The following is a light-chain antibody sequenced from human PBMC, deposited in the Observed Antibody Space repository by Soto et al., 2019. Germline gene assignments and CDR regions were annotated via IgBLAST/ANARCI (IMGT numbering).Light chain of an antibody. CDR1: QSISSY. CDR2: AAS. CDR3: HQSYSTPPFT. V-gene: IGKV1-39*01. Sequence: DIQMTQSPSSLSASVGDRVTITCRASQSISSYLNWYQQKPGKAPKLLIYAASSLQSGVPSRFSGSGSGTDFTLTISSLQPEDFATYYCHQSYSTPPFTCGQGTKPEIK. J-gene: IGKJ2*01.